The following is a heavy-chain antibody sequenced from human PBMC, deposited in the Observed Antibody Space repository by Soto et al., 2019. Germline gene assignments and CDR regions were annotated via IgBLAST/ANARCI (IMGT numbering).Heavy chain of an antibody. CDR2: IIPMFGSP. CDR1: GGTFNTDS. J-gene: IGHJ4*02. D-gene: IGHD4-17*01. Sequence: VHLVQSGAEVKKPGSSVKVSCKASGGTFNTDSITWLRQAPGRSLEWLGGIIPMFGSPKYAPMFQGRVIIAEDESTTTAYMELSSLRSEDTAVYYCPREVVTVTTLGYFDSWGQGTLVTVSS. CDR3: PREVVTVTTLGYFDS. V-gene: IGHV1-69*01.